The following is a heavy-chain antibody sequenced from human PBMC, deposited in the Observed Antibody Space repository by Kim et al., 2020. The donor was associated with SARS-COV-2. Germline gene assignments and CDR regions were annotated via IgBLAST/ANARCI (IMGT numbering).Heavy chain of an antibody. D-gene: IGHD1-26*01. CDR1: GYSISSGYY. V-gene: IGHV4-38-2*02. J-gene: IGHJ1*01. CDR2: IYHSGNT. CDR3: ARVSGRALFYAEYFQH. Sequence: SETLSLTCTVSGYSISSGYYWGWIQQPPGKGLEWIGSIYHSGNTYYNPSLKSRVTISVHTSKNQFSLNLSSVTAADTAVYYCARVSGRALFYAEYFQHWG.